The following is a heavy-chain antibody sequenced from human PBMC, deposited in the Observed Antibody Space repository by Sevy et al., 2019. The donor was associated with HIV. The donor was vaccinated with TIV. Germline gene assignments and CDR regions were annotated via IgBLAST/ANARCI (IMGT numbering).Heavy chain of an antibody. CDR2: ITGDSSYM. CDR3: ARDRPTLNYHASSGYNYYFDS. J-gene: IGHJ4*02. CDR1: GFTFSSYN. V-gene: IGHV3-21*01. D-gene: IGHD3-22*01. Sequence: GGSLRLSCAASGFTFSSYNMNWVRQATGKGLEWISSITGDSSYMYDADSVKGRFNISRDNANNSLYLHRNGLRAEDMAVYYCARDRPTLNYHASSGYNYYFDSWGQGTLVTVSS.